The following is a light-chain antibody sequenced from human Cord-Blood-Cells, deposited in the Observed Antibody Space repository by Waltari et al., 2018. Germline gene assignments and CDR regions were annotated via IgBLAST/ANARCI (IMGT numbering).Light chain of an antibody. CDR1: SSDAGGYNY. V-gene: IGLV2-11*01. CDR2: DVS. J-gene: IGLJ2*01. Sequence: QSALTQPRPVSGSPGQSVTISCTGTSSDAGGYNYVTWYQQHPGKAPKLMIYDVSKRPSGVPDRFSGSKSGNTASLTISGLQAEDEADYYCCSYAGSVFGGGTKLTVL. CDR3: CSYAGSV.